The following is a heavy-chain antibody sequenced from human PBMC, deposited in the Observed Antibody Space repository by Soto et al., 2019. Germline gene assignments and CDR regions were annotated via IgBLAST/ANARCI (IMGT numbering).Heavy chain of an antibody. Sequence: QVQLVQSGTELKKPGASVKVSCKESGYIFTTYCIHWVRQAPGQGLEWIGIINPSGGITTHTQKFQGRVTMTTETSPSTAYIEMSSLRSEDTAVYYCALWLGHISLADFWRGPLDHLGQGTLVTVSS. CDR1: GYIFTTYC. J-gene: IGHJ4*02. D-gene: IGHD3-3*01. CDR2: INPSGGIT. V-gene: IGHV1-46*03. CDR3: ALWLGHISLADFWRGPLDH.